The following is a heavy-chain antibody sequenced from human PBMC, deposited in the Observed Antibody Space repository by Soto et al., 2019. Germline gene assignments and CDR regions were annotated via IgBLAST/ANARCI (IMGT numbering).Heavy chain of an antibody. CDR1: GGSFTSNNW. J-gene: IGHJ4*02. Sequence: QVQLQESGPGLVKPSGTLSLTCAVSGGSFTSNNWWTWVRQPPGQGLEWIGEIYRTWSNNYNPSLKSRVTISPEKSENQSSLKVTSLTDADPAVYYCASRDPGTSVDYWGQGTLLTVSS. CDR3: ASRDPGTSVDY. D-gene: IGHD1-7*01. V-gene: IGHV4-4*02. CDR2: IYRTWSN.